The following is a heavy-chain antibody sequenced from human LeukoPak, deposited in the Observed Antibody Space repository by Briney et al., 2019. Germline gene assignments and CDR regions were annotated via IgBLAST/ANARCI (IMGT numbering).Heavy chain of an antibody. CDR2: ISYDGSNK. Sequence: GRSLRLSCAASGFTFSSYAMHWVRQAPGKGLEWVAVISYDGSNKYYADSVKGRFTISRDNSKNTLYLQMNSLRAEDTAVYYCARERVVRGVYFDYWGQGTLVTVSS. D-gene: IGHD3-10*01. CDR1: GFTFSSYA. V-gene: IGHV3-30*04. J-gene: IGHJ4*02. CDR3: ARERVVRGVYFDY.